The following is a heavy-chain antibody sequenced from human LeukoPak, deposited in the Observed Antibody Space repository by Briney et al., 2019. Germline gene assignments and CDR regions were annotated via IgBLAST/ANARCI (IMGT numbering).Heavy chain of an antibody. CDR3: ARHRALVLWFGEPSGAFDI. CDR2: INHSGST. J-gene: IGHJ3*02. CDR1: DGSFSGFY. V-gene: IGHV4-34*01. Sequence: SETLSLTCAIYDGSFSGFYWSWIRQPPGKGLEWIGEINHSGSTNYNPSLKSRVTISVDTSKDQFSLKLSSVTAADTAVYYCARHRALVLWFGEPSGAFDIWGQGTMVTVSS. D-gene: IGHD3-10*01.